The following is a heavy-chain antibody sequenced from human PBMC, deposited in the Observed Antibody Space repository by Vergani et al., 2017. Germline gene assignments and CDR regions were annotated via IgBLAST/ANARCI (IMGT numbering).Heavy chain of an antibody. V-gene: IGHV4-38-2*01. CDR3: ARHLRQQPNDY. CDR1: GYSISSGYY. CDR2: IYHSGST. Sequence: QVQLHESGPGLVKPSETLSLICAVSGYSISSGYYWGWIRQPPGKGLEWIGSIYHSGSTYYNPSLKSRVTISVDTSKNQFSLKLSSVTAADTAVYYCARHLRQQPNDYWGQGTLVTVSS. J-gene: IGHJ4*02. D-gene: IGHD6-13*01.